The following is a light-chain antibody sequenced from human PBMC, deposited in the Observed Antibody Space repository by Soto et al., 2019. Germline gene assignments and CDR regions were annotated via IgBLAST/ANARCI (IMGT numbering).Light chain of an antibody. V-gene: IGLV2-14*01. CDR3: TSYAGSSTLV. CDR2: KVR. CDR1: SSDVGGYKY. J-gene: IGLJ1*01. Sequence: QSVLSQPASVSGTPGQSVTISCTGSSSDVGGYKYVSWYQQHPGKVPKLMIFKVRSRPSGVSHRFCGPKSANTASLTISGLLAEDEANYYCTSYAGSSTLVFGTGTKVTVL.